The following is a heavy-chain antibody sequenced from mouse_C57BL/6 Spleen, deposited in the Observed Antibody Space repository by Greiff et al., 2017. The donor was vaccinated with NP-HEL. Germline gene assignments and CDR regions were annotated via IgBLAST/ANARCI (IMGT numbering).Heavy chain of an antibody. CDR1: GYTFTNYW. D-gene: IGHD1-1*01. V-gene: IGHV1-63*01. CDR2: IYPGGGYT. J-gene: IGHJ3*01. Sequence: VKLMESGAELVRPGTSVKMSCKASGYTFTNYWIGWAKQRPGHGLEWIGDIYPGGGYTNYNEKFKGKATLTADKSSSTAYMQFSSLTSEDSAIYYCVLYGSWFAYWGQGTLVTVSA. CDR3: VLYGSWFAY.